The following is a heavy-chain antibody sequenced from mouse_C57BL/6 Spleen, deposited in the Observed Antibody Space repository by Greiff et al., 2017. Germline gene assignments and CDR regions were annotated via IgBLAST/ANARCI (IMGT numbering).Heavy chain of an antibody. CDR2: IHPNSGST. Sequence: QVHVKQPGAELVKPGASVKLSCKASGYTFTSYWMHWVKQRPGQGLEWIGMIHPNSGSTNYNEKFKSKATLTVDKSSSTAYMQLSSLTSEDSAVYYCATAYYSNYGLFAYWGQGTLVTVSA. J-gene: IGHJ3*01. D-gene: IGHD2-5*01. CDR1: GYTFTSYW. V-gene: IGHV1-64*01. CDR3: ATAYYSNYGLFAY.